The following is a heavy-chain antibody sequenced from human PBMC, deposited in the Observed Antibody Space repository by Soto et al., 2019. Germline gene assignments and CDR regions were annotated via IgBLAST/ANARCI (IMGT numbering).Heavy chain of an antibody. CDR2: ISAYNGNT. Sequence: ASVKVSCKASGYTFTSYGISCVRQAPGQGLEWMGWISAYNGNTNYAQKLQGRVTMTTDTSTSTAYMELRSLRSDDTAVYYCARDRHGDYGDTFDIWGQGTMVTVSS. D-gene: IGHD4-17*01. V-gene: IGHV1-18*01. CDR1: GYTFTSYG. J-gene: IGHJ3*02. CDR3: ARDRHGDYGDTFDI.